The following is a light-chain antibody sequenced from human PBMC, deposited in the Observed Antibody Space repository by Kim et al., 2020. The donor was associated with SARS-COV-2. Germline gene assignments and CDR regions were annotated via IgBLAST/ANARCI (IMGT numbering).Light chain of an antibody. J-gene: IGLJ2*01. V-gene: IGLV2-11*03. CDR1: SSDDGGYNY. CDR3: CSYAGSYTFV. Sequence: GQSVTISCSGTSSDDGGYNYVSWYQQYPGKAPKLMTYDVSERPSGVPDRFSGSKSGNTASLTISVLQAEDEADYYCCSYAGSYTFVFGGGTQLTVL. CDR2: DVS.